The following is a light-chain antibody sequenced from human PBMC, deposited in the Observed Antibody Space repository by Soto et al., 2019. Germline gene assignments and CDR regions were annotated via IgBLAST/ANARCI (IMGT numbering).Light chain of an antibody. Sequence: ERATLSCRASESVSTNLAWYQQKAGQAPRLLIYGASTRATGIPARFSGRGSGTEFTPTISFLPDEDFAVYCWQPYSLLRTFGQGTKV. V-gene: IGKV3-15*01. J-gene: IGKJ1*01. CDR2: GAS. CDR3: QPYSLLRT. CDR1: ESVSTN.